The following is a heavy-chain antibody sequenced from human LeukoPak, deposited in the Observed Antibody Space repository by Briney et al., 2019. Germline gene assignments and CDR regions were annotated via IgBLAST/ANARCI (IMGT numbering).Heavy chain of an antibody. V-gene: IGHV4-34*01. CDR3: ARGVDVARTYYYDSSGPAAFDI. Sequence: SETLSLTCAVYGGSFSGYYWSWIRQPPGKGLEWIGEINHSGSTNYNPSLKSRVTISVDTSKNQFSLKLSSVTAADTAVYYCARGVDVARTYYYDSSGPAAFDIWGQGTMVTVSS. J-gene: IGHJ3*02. CDR2: INHSGST. D-gene: IGHD3-22*01. CDR1: GGSFSGYY.